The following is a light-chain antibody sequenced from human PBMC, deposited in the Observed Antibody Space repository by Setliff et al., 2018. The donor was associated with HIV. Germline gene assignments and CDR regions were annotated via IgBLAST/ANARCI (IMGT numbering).Light chain of an antibody. CDR3: QQRNSWPRT. CDR2: DAS. Sequence: EIVLTQSPATLSLSPGERATLSCRASQTITRSLGWFQQKPGQAPRLLIYDASNRATGIPARFSGSGSGTDFTLTINSLEPEDFAIYYCQQRNSWPRTFGQGTKGISN. V-gene: IGKV3-11*01. J-gene: IGKJ1*01. CDR1: QTITRS.